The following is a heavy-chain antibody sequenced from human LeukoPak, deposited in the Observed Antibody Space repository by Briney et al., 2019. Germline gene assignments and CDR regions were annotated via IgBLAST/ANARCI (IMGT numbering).Heavy chain of an antibody. CDR2: ISYGSGTI. CDR3: ARDFSPGQRFYFDY. Sequence: GGSLRLSCAASGFIFSSKSMNWVRQAPGKGLEWVSYISYGSGTIYYADSVKGRSTISRDNAKNSLYLQMNSLRDEDTAVYYCARDFSPGQRFYFDYWGQGTLVTVSS. D-gene: IGHD6-25*01. CDR1: GFIFSSKS. V-gene: IGHV3-48*02. J-gene: IGHJ4*02.